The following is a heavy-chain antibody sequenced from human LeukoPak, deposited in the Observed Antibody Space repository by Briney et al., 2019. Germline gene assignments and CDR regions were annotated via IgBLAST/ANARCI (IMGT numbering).Heavy chain of an antibody. V-gene: IGHV3-74*01. J-gene: IGHJ4*02. CDR2: INSDGSST. Sequence: GGSLRLSCAASGFSVSSNYMSWVRQAPGKGLVWVSRINSDGSSTSYADSVKGRFTISRDNAKNTLYLQMNSLRAEDTAVYYCAREGYYYGSGSYYTRLFDYWGQGTLVTVSS. CDR1: GFSVSSNY. CDR3: AREGYYYGSGSYYTRLFDY. D-gene: IGHD3-10*01.